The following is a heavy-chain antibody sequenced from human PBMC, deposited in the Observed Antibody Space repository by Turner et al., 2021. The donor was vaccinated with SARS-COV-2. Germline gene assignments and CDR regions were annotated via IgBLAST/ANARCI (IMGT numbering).Heavy chain of an antibody. CDR2: MNPNSGNT. Sequence: QVQLVQSGAEVQKPGASVRVSCKASGYTFTSYDIHWVRQAAGQGLEWMGGMNPNSGNTSYAQKFQGRVTMTRNTSISTAYMELSSLRSEDTAVYYCARAPQVTVWFDPWGQGTLVTVSS. J-gene: IGHJ5*02. V-gene: IGHV1-8*01. CDR3: ARAPQVTVWFDP. CDR1: GYTFTSYD. D-gene: IGHD2-21*02.